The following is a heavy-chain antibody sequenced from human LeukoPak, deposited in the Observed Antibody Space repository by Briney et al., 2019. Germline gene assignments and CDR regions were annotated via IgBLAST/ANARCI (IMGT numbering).Heavy chain of an antibody. CDR3: AREQKAYSNYPNYDY. CDR2: ISFDGSNK. D-gene: IGHD4-11*01. Sequence: GGSLRLSCVASGFTFSTYPMHWVRQAPGKGLEWVALISFDGSNKYYADSVKGRFTVSRDNSKNTLHLQMNSLRAEDTAIYYCAREQKAYSNYPNYDYWGQGTLVTVSS. CDR1: GFTFSTYP. V-gene: IGHV3-30*04. J-gene: IGHJ4*02.